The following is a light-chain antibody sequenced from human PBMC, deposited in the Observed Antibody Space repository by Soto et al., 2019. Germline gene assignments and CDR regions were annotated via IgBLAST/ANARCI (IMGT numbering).Light chain of an antibody. J-gene: IGKJ1*01. CDR1: QAISTW. CDR3: QQDNSFPRT. CDR2: GAS. Sequence: DIQMTQSPSSVSASVGDRASITCRASQAISTWLVWYQQKPGRAPKALIYGASTLQSGVPSRFSGSGSGTEFTLTISSLQPEDFATYYCQQDNSFPRTFGQGTKVDIK. V-gene: IGKV1-12*01.